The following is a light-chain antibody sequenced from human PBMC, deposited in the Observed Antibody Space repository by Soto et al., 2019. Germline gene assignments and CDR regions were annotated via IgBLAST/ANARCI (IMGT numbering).Light chain of an antibody. Sequence: EAVLTQSPAILSVSPGERGSLSCRASESINSNLAWYQQKPGQPPRLLIYAASTRATDIPARFSGSGSETDFTHTINSLQSEDFAVSYCQQYNFWPRTFGQGTKVEIK. CDR3: QQYNFWPRT. CDR2: AAS. J-gene: IGKJ1*01. V-gene: IGKV3D-15*01. CDR1: ESINSN.